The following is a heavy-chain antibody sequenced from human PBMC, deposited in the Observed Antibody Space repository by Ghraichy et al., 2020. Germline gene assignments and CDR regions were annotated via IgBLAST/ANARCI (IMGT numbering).Heavy chain of an antibody. CDR2: IYPGGSA. D-gene: IGHD2-15*01. J-gene: IGHJ4*02. CDR1: GDSISNRHW. Sequence: SETLSLTCAVSGDSISNRHWWSWVRQSPGKGLEWIGEIYPGGSANYNPSLRSRVTISVDASRNQFSLRLTSVTAADTTIYYCARGRYCGGGGCYPRPSSFDSWGQGTLVTVSS. CDR3: ARGRYCGGGGCYPRPSSFDS. V-gene: IGHV4-4*02.